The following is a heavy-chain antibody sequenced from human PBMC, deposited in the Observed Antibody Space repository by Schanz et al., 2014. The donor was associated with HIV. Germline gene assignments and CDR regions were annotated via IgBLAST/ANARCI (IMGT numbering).Heavy chain of an antibody. V-gene: IGHV1-2*02. CDR1: GHIFTGYL. D-gene: IGHD3-3*01. CDR3: ARDRGPMIFGVINPSYGMDV. Sequence: QVQLVQSGAEVKEPGASVKVSCKPYGHIFTGYLMHWVRQAPGQGLEWMGWILPKTGATHYRQKLQGRVTMTRDTSSSTVYMELTGLRSDDTAVYQCARDRGPMIFGVINPSYGMDVWGQGTTVTVSS. J-gene: IGHJ6*02. CDR2: ILPKTGAT.